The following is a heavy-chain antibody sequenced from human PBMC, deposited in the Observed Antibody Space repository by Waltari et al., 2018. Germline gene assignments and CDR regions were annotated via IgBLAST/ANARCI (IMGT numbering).Heavy chain of an antibody. CDR3: ARERNGGGFDY. V-gene: IGHV4-30-4*08. CDR2: IYGSGST. D-gene: IGHD3-16*01. CDR1: GGSISSGDYY. J-gene: IGHJ4*02. Sequence: QVQLQESGPGLVKPSQTLSLTCTVSGGSISSGDYYWSWIRQPPGKGLEWIGDIYGSGSTYDNPSRKSSVTRAVDTSKNQLSLKLSAVTAADTAVYYCARERNGGGFDYWGQGTLVTVSS.